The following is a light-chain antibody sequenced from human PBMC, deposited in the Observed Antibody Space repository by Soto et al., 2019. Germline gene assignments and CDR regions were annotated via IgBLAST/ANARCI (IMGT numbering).Light chain of an antibody. Sequence: QAVLTQPASVSGSPGQSITISCTGTSSDVGSNNLVSWYQQHPGKAPKLMIYDVTKRPSGISNRFAGSKSDNTASLTISGLQAEDEADYYCCSYAATNTLVFGAGTKLTVL. CDR1: SSDVGSNNL. CDR3: CSYAATNTLV. V-gene: IGLV2-23*02. CDR2: DVT. J-gene: IGLJ3*02.